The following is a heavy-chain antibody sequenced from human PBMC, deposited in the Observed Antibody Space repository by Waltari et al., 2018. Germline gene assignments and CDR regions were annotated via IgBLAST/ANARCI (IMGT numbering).Heavy chain of an antibody. V-gene: IGHV1-69*08. CDR3: ARERCAGCQTVDY. CDR1: EGTFSSYT. D-gene: IGHD6-19*01. CDR2: TIPSLVIA. Sequence: QVQLVQSGAEVKKPGSSVKVSCKASEGTFSSYTISWVRQAPGQGLDWMGRTIPSLVIANYAQKFQGRVTITADKSTSTAYMELSSLRSEDTAVYYCARERCAGCQTVDYWGQGTLVTVSS. J-gene: IGHJ4*02.